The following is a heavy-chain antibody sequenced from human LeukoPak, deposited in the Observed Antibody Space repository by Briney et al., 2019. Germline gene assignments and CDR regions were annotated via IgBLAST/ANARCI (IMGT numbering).Heavy chain of an antibody. J-gene: IGHJ5*02. CDR1: GGSFSGYY. V-gene: IGHV4-34*01. CDR2: INHSGST. Sequence: SVTLSLTCAVYGGSFSGYYWSLIRQPPGKGLEWIGEINHSGSTNYNPSLKSRVTISVDTSKNQFSLKLSSVTAADTAVYYCARSPSIAATGNWFDPWGQGTLVTVSS. CDR3: ARSPSIAATGNWFDP. D-gene: IGHD6-13*01.